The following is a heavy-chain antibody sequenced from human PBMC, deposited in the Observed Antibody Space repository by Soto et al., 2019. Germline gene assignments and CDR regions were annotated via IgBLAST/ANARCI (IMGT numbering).Heavy chain of an antibody. D-gene: IGHD6-19*01. Sequence: GASVKVSCKASGYTFTSYGISWVRQAPGQGLEWMGWISAYNGNTNYAQKLQGRVTMTTDTSTSTAYMELRSLRSDDTAVYYCASTGYSSGWYYFDYWGQGTLVTVSS. CDR1: GYTFTSYG. V-gene: IGHV1-18*01. CDR2: ISAYNGNT. J-gene: IGHJ4*02. CDR3: ASTGYSSGWYYFDY.